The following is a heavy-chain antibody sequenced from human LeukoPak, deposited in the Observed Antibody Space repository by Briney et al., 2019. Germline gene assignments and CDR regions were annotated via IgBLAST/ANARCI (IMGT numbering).Heavy chain of an antibody. CDR3: ARGRGWLPRIYFDY. J-gene: IGHJ4*02. D-gene: IGHD5-12*01. CDR2: IYYSGST. CDR1: GGSISSSSYY. Sequence: SETLSLTCTVPGGSISSSSYYWGWIRQPPGKGLEWIGSIYYSGSTYYNPSLKSRVTISVDTSKNQFSLKLSSVTAADTAVYYCARGRGWLPRIYFDYWGQGTLVTVSS. V-gene: IGHV4-39*01.